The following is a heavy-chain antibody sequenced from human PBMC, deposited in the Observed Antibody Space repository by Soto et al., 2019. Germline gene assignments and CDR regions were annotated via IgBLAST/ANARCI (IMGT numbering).Heavy chain of an antibody. D-gene: IGHD5-18*01. CDR2: INPSGGST. CDR3: ARDNVDTAMVTPNNWFDP. V-gene: IGHV1-46*01. Sequence: GASVKVSCKASGYTFTSYYMHWVRQAPGQGLERMGIINPSGGSTSYAQKFQGRVTMTRDTSTSTVYMELSSLRSEDTAVYYCARDNVDTAMVTPNNWFDPWGQGTLVTVSS. CDR1: GYTFTSYY. J-gene: IGHJ5*02.